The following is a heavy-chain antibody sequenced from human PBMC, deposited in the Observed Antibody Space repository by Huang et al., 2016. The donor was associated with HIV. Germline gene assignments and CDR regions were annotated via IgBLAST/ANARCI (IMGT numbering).Heavy chain of an antibody. V-gene: IGHV7-4-1*02. Sequence: QVQLVQSGSELRKPGASVKVSCQASGYTFTRYAMNWVRQAPGQGLEWMGWIHTNPGNPTYAQAFTGRFVLSVDTSVSTAYLQISSLEAEDTAVYYCARDYYDSRGYDIHAVVDYWGQGTLVTVSS. CDR1: GYTFTRYA. CDR3: ARDYYDSRGYDIHAVVDY. J-gene: IGHJ4*02. CDR2: IHTNPGNP. D-gene: IGHD3-22*01.